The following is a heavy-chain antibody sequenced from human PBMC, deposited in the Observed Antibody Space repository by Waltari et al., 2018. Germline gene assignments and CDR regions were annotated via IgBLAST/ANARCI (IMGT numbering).Heavy chain of an antibody. V-gene: IGHV4-59*01. Sequence: QVQLQESGPGLVKPSETLSLTCPVSGGSIGSYYWSCIRQPPGKGLEWIGYIYYSGRTNYNPSLKSRVTISVDTSKNQFSLKLSSVTAADTAVYYCARSYDSRYYFDYWGQGTLVTVSS. D-gene: IGHD5-12*01. J-gene: IGHJ4*02. CDR2: IYYSGRT. CDR3: ARSYDSRYYFDY. CDR1: GGSIGSYY.